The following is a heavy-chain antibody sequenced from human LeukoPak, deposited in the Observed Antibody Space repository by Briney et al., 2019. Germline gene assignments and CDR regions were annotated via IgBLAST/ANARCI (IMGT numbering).Heavy chain of an antibody. V-gene: IGHV1-46*03. D-gene: IGHD6-19*01. J-gene: IGHJ4*02. CDR3: AFGYSSGWPQFDY. CDR1: GYTFTSYY. Sequence: GASVKVSCMASGYTFTSYYMHWVRQAPGQGLEWMGIINPSGGSTSYAQKFQGRVTMTRDTSTSTVYMELSSLRSEDAAVYYCAFGYSSGWPQFDYWGQGTLVTVSS. CDR2: INPSGGST.